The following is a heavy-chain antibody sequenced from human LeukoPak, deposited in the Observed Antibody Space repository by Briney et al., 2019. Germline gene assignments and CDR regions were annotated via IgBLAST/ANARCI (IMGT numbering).Heavy chain of an antibody. CDR1: GFTFSSYG. J-gene: IGHJ4*02. Sequence: GGSLRLSCAASGFTFSSYGMHWVRQAPGKGLEWVAVISYDGSNKYYADSVKGRFTISRDNSKNTLYLQMNSLRAEDTAVYYCARDTTGYYVYSNWGQGALVTVSS. CDR2: ISYDGSNK. V-gene: IGHV3-30*03. CDR3: ARDTTGYYVYSN. D-gene: IGHD3-22*01.